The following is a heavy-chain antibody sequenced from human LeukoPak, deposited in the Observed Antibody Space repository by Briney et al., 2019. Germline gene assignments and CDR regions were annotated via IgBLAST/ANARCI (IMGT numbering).Heavy chain of an antibody. V-gene: IGHV3-7*01. J-gene: IGHJ3*02. D-gene: IGHD2-2*01. CDR3: ARGHGVVAASDDAFDI. Sequence: GGSLRLSCAASGFTFSSYWMSWVRQAPGKGLEWVANIKQDGSERYYVDSVTGRFTISRDNAKDSLYLQMNSLRAEDTAVYYCARGHGVVAASDDAFDIWGQGTMVTVSS. CDR1: GFTFSSYW. CDR2: IKQDGSER.